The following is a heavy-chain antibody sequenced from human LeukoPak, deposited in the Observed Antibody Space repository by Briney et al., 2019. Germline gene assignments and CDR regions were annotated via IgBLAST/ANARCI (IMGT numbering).Heavy chain of an antibody. CDR2: INPNSGGT. CDR1: GYTFTGYY. Sequence: ASVKVSCKASGYTFTGYYMHWVRQAPGQGLEWMGWINPNSGGTNYAQKFQGRVTMTRDTSISTAYMELSRLRSDDTAVYYCARAPGDSITMVRGVIISPIDYWGQGTLVTVSS. J-gene: IGHJ4*02. CDR3: ARAPGDSITMVRGVIISPIDY. D-gene: IGHD3-10*01. V-gene: IGHV1-2*02.